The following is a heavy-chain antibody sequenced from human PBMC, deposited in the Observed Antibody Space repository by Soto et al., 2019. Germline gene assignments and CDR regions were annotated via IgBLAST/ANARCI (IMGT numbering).Heavy chain of an antibody. CDR3: AKGGQSYDY. D-gene: IGHD3-10*01. V-gene: IGHV3-23*01. CDR1: GFTFSTYA. CDR2: ISTSVGST. J-gene: IGHJ4*02. Sequence: GGSLRLSCAASGFTFSTYAISWVRQAPGKGLEWVSAISTSVGSTYYTDSVKGRFTISRDNSKNTLYLQMNSLRAEDTAVYYCAKGGQSYDYWGQGTLVTVSS.